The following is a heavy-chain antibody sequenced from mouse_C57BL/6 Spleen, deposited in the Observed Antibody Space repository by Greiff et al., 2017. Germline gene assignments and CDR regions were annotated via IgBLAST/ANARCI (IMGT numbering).Heavy chain of an antibody. D-gene: IGHD2-1*01. Sequence: VKLMESGPELVKPGASVKISCKASGYAFSSSWMNWVKQRPGKGLEWIGRIYPGDGDTNYNGKFKGKATLTADKSSSTAYMQLSSLTSEDSAVYFCAREDGNYVNYFDYWGQGTTLTVSS. CDR1: GYAFSSSW. V-gene: IGHV1-82*01. CDR3: AREDGNYVNYFDY. J-gene: IGHJ2*01. CDR2: IYPGDGDT.